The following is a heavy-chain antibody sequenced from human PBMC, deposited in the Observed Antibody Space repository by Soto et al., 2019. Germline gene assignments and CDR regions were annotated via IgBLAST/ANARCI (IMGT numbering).Heavy chain of an antibody. D-gene: IGHD6-6*01. Sequence: QPGGSLRLSCAASGFTFSSDAMNWVLQAPVKGLEWVSSITAKSGSTYYADSVKGRFTISRDNSKNTLSLQMNSLRVEDTAVYYCAKVQPSLTTRPDYFDRWGQGTLVTVSS. V-gene: IGHV3-23*01. CDR2: ITAKSGST. CDR1: GFTFSSDA. J-gene: IGHJ4*02. CDR3: AKVQPSLTTRPDYFDR.